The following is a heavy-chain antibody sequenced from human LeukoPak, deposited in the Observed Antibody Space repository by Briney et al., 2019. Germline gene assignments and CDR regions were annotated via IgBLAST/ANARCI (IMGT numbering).Heavy chain of an antibody. CDR1: GFIFSSYS. Sequence: PGGSLRLSSAASGFIFSSYSMHWVRQAPGKGLEYVSVISPDGTKTYYTNSVRGRFTISRDNSKNALYLQMGSLRDEDTAMYFCAREQPAGSTDYWGQGTLVTVSS. CDR2: ISPDGTKT. J-gene: IGHJ4*02. CDR3: AREQPAGSTDY. V-gene: IGHV3-64*01. D-gene: IGHD2-2*01.